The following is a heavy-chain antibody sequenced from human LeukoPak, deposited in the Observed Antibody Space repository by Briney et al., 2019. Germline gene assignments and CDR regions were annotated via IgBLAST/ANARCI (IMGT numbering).Heavy chain of an antibody. CDR1: GFTFSNYA. Sequence: GGSLRLSCAASGFTFSNYALSWVRQAPGKGLEWVSDISGSGGSTYYADSVKGRFTISRDNAKNSSYLQMNSLRAEDTAVYYCARDNVRKDDYWGQGTLVTVSS. J-gene: IGHJ4*02. D-gene: IGHD2-8*01. V-gene: IGHV3-23*01. CDR3: ARDNVRKDDY. CDR2: ISGSGGST.